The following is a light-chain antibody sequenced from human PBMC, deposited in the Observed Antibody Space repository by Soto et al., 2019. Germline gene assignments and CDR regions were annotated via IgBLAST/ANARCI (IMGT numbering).Light chain of an antibody. Sequence: EIVLTQSPATLSLSPGERATVSCRASQSVSSHLAWYQQKPGQSPRLLIYDASNRATGIPARFSGSGSGTDFTLTISSLEPEDFAFYFCQQRSHWPTFGQGTKVEIK. J-gene: IGKJ1*01. CDR3: QQRSHWPT. CDR1: QSVSSH. CDR2: DAS. V-gene: IGKV3-11*01.